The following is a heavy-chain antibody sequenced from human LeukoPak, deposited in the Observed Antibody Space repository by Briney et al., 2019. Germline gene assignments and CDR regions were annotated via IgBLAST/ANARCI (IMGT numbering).Heavy chain of an antibody. CDR3: GVQGDHAFDI. CDR2: ISWDGNIT. CDR1: GFTFDDYA. J-gene: IGHJ3*02. V-gene: IGHV3-43D*04. Sequence: PGGSLRLSCAASGFTFDDYAMHWVRQAPGKGLEWVSLISWDGNITFYADSVKGRFTTSRDNSKNSLYLQMNSLRVEDTALYYCGVQGDHAFDIWGQGTMVTVSS. D-gene: IGHD3-10*01.